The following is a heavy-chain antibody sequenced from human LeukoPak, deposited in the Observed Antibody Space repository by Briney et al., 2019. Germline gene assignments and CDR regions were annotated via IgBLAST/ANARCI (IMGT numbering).Heavy chain of an antibody. CDR3: ARISPGGYIRDY. D-gene: IGHD5-18*01. CDR2: INHSGST. V-gene: IGHV4-34*01. CDR1: GGSFSGYY. Sequence: NASETLSLTCAVYGGSFSGYYLSWIRQPPGKGLEWIGEINHSGSTNYNPSLKSRVTISVDTSKNQFSQKLSSVTAADTAVYYCARISPGGYIRDYWGQGTLVTVSS. J-gene: IGHJ4*02.